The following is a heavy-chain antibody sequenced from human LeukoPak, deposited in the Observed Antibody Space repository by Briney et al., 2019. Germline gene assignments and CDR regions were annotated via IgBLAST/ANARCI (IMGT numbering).Heavy chain of an antibody. J-gene: IGHJ4*02. Sequence: TSETLSLTCTVSRGSISNYYWGWIRQPPGKGLEWIGSFSYSGSTNYNPSLKSRVTISVDTSKNKFSLKLTSVAAADTAVYYCARDGPGDVGFDYWGQGTLVTVSS. V-gene: IGHV4-59*01. CDR1: RGSISNYY. D-gene: IGHD7-27*01. CDR3: ARDGPGDVGFDY. CDR2: FSYSGST.